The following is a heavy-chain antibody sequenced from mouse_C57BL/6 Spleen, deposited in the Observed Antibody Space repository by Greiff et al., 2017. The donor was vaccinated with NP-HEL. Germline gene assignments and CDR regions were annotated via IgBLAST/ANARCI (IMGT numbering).Heavy chain of an antibody. D-gene: IGHD2-5*01. J-gene: IGHJ4*01. Sequence: DVKLVESGGGLVKPGGSLKLSCAASGFTFSDYGMHWVRQAPEQGLEWVAYISRGSSTIYYADTVKGRFTISRDNAKNTLFLQMTSLRSEDTAMYYCARSAYYSNYDAMDYWGQGTSVTVSS. V-gene: IGHV5-17*01. CDR3: ARSAYYSNYDAMDY. CDR2: ISRGSSTI. CDR1: GFTFSDYG.